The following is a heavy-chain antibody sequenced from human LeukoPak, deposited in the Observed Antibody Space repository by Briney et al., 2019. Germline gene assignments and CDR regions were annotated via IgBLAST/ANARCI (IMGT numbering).Heavy chain of an antibody. V-gene: IGHV4-59*01. CDR1: GGSISSYF. J-gene: IGHJ5*02. CDR3: ARGREPRGCFYPFGP. Sequence: SKTLSLTCTVSGGSISSYFWSWIRQPPGTGLEWIGYIYNSGSTNYNPSLKSRVTISVDTSKNQFSLKLSSVTAADPAVYYCARGREPRGCFYPFGPLGQGNLVTVPS. CDR2: IYNSGST. D-gene: IGHD1-26*01.